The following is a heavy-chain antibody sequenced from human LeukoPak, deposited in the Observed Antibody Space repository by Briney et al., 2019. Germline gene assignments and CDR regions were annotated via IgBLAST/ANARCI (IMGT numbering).Heavy chain of an antibody. J-gene: IGHJ4*02. CDR1: GYSISSGYY. V-gene: IGHV4-38-2*02. D-gene: IGHD3-10*01. Sequence: ASETLSLTCTVSGYSISSGYYWGWIRQPPGKGLEWIASIYHSGSTYYNPSLKSRVTISVDTSKNQFSLKLSSVTAADPAVYYCARARLTMFRGVIIGGPLYYFDYWGQGTLVTVSA. CDR2: IYHSGST. CDR3: ARARLTMFRGVIIGGPLYYFDY.